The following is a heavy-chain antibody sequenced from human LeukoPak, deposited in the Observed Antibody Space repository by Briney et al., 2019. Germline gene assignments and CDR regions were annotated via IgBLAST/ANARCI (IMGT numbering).Heavy chain of an antibody. CDR1: GFTLSSYW. Sequence: GGSLRLSCATSGFTLSSYWMTWIRQAPGKGLEWVSTIGGTGVRTYYADSVKGRFTITRDNSKNTLYLQINSLRAEDTAVYFCAKDRLGGPYFFHYWGQGTLVTVSS. D-gene: IGHD3-16*01. V-gene: IGHV3-23*01. CDR3: AKDRLGGPYFFHY. CDR2: IGGTGVRT. J-gene: IGHJ4*02.